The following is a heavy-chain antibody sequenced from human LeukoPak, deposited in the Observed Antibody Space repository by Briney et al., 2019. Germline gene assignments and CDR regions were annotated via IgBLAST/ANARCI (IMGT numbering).Heavy chain of an antibody. V-gene: IGHV4-34*01. CDR2: INHSGST. CDR3: ARGAAGPGGVDY. D-gene: IGHD6-13*01. CDR1: GGSFGGYY. J-gene: IGHJ4*02. Sequence: SETLSLTCAVYGGSFGGYYWSWIRQPPGKGLEWIGEINHSGSTNYNPSLKSRVTISVDTSKNQFSLKLSSVTAADTAVYYCARGAAGPGGVDYWGQGTLVTVSS.